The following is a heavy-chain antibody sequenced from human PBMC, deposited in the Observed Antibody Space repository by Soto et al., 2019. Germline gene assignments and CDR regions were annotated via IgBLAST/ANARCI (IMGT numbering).Heavy chain of an antibody. CDR3: ARDKVGTVPGMNWLDP. D-gene: IGHD1-1*01. Sequence: ESGGDLVQPGGSLRLSCVASGFRFSLFGMNWVRQAPGKGLEWITYISSSSATIVYGGSVEGRFTVSRDNAENSVYLEMKGLRDEDTAVYYCARDKVGTVPGMNWLDPWGHGTRVTVST. V-gene: IGHV3-48*02. CDR2: ISSSSATI. CDR1: GFRFSLFG. J-gene: IGHJ5*02.